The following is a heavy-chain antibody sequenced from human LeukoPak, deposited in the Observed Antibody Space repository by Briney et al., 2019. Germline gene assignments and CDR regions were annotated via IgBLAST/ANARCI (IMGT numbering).Heavy chain of an antibody. Sequence: PGGSLRLSCAASGFIFSTYWMTWVRQAPGKGLEWVATIKYDGSEKFYVDSVRGRFTISRDNAKNSLCLQMNSLTAEDTALYYCVRESFSRGDFNWGQGTLVAVSS. CDR1: GFIFSTYW. J-gene: IGHJ4*02. D-gene: IGHD7-27*01. CDR2: IKYDGSEK. V-gene: IGHV3-7*01. CDR3: VRESFSRGDFN.